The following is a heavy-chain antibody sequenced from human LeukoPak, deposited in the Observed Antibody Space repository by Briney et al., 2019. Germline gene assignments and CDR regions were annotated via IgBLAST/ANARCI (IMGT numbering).Heavy chain of an antibody. J-gene: IGHJ3*02. V-gene: IGHV4-59*11. Sequence: SETLSLTCTVSGDSFSSHYWTWIRQPPGKGLEWIGYISYIRSTNYSPSLKSRVTISIDTSKNQFSLKLTSVTAADTAVYYCARDLVTVTKGFDIWGQGTMVSVSS. D-gene: IGHD4-17*01. CDR2: ISYIRST. CDR1: GDSFSSHY. CDR3: ARDLVTVTKGFDI.